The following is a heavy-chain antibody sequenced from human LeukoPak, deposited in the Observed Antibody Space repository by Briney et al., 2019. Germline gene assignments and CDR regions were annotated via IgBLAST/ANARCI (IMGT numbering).Heavy chain of an antibody. CDR2: IYYSGST. V-gene: IGHV4-59*11. D-gene: IGHD5-12*01. CDR1: GGSISSHY. CDR3: ARSTWLLDK. Sequence: SETLSLTCTVSGGSISSHYWSWIRQPPGKGLEWIGYIYYSGSTNYNPSLKSRVTISLDTSKSQFSLKLSSVTAADTAVYYCARSTWLLDKWGQGTLVTVSS. J-gene: IGHJ4*02.